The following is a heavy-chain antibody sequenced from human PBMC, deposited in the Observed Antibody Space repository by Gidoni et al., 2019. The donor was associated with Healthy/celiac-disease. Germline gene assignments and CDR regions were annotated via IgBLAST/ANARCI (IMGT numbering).Heavy chain of an antibody. CDR2: INHSGST. V-gene: IGHV4-34*01. Sequence: QVQLQQWGAGLLKPSETLSLTCAVYGGSFSGYYWSWIRQPPGKGLEWIGEINHSGSTNYNPSLKSRVTISVDTSKNQFSLKLSSVTAADTAVYYCARVGIAARQFDYWGQGTLVTVSS. CDR3: ARVGIAARQFDY. J-gene: IGHJ4*02. D-gene: IGHD6-6*01. CDR1: GGSFSGYY.